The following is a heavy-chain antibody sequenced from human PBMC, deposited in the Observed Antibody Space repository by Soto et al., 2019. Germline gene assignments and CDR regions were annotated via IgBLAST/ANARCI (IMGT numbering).Heavy chain of an antibody. CDR3: ARLKGDGFDI. V-gene: IGHV4-61*01. CDR2: IYNTGST. CDR1: GGSVSSGSYY. J-gene: IGHJ3*02. Sequence: PSETLSLTCSVSGGSVSSGSYYWSWIRQPPGKGLEWIGYIYNTGSTNYNPSLKSRVTMSVDTSGTRFSLRLTSVTAADTDVYYCARLKGDGFDIWGRGTQVTVSS.